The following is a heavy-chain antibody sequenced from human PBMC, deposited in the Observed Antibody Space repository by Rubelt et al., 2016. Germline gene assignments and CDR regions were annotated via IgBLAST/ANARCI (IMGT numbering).Heavy chain of an antibody. CDR3: ASYSSSWYY. CDR1: GGSISSYY. D-gene: IGHD6-13*01. CDR2: IYYSGST. V-gene: IGHV4-59*12. Sequence: QVQLQESGPGLVKPSETLSLTCTVSGGSISSYYWSWIRQPPGKGLEWIGYIYYSGSTNYNPSLKSRVTISVDTSKNQFSLKLSSVTAADTAVYYCASYSSSWYYWGQGTLVTVSS. J-gene: IGHJ4*02.